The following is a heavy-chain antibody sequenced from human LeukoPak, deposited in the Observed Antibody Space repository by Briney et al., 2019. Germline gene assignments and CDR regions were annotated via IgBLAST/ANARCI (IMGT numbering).Heavy chain of an antibody. D-gene: IGHD5-18*01. J-gene: IGHJ4*02. CDR2: IYSGGST. Sequence: GGSLRLSCAASGFTVSSNYMSWVRQAPGKGLEWVSVIYSGGSTYYADSVKGRFTISRDNSKNTLYLQMNSLRAEDTAVYYCARREGYSYGFDYWGQGTRVTVSS. CDR1: GFTVSSNY. V-gene: IGHV3-53*01. CDR3: ARREGYSYGFDY.